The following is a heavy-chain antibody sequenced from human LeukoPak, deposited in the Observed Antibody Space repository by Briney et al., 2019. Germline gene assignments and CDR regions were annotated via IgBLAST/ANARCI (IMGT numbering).Heavy chain of an antibody. CDR2: INPNSGGT. V-gene: IGHV1-2*04. D-gene: IGHD2-2*01. Sequence: ASVKVSCKASGYTFTGYYMHWVRRAPGQGLEWMGWINPNSGGTNYAQKFQGWVTMTRDTSISTAYMELSRLRSDDMAVYYCARGQDIVVVPAATNWFDPWGQGTLVTVSS. CDR1: GYTFTGYY. J-gene: IGHJ5*02. CDR3: ARGQDIVVVPAATNWFDP.